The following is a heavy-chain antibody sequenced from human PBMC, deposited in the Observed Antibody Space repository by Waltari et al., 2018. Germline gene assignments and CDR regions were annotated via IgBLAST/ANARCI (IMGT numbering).Heavy chain of an antibody. J-gene: IGHJ6*02. D-gene: IGHD2-15*01. CDR3: ARYEDLYGMDV. CDR1: AASIRSNKW. V-gene: IGHV4-4*02. CDR2: MYQSGST. Sequence: QVQLQESGPGLVKPSGTLSLTFVVSAASIRSNKWWTWVRQPPGKGLEWIGEMYQSGSTACNPSLKGRVTMSIDMSKKQLSLRLTSVTTADTAMYYCARYEDLYGMDVWGQGTTVTVSS.